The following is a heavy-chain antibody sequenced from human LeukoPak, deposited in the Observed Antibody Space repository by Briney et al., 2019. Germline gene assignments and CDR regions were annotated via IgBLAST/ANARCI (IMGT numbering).Heavy chain of an antibody. CDR1: GFTFSSYA. D-gene: IGHD6-19*01. CDR3: ARQWLING. CDR2: ISESGGTT. V-gene: IGHV3-23*01. J-gene: IGHJ4*02. Sequence: AGGSLRLSCAASGFTFSSYAMSWVRQAPGKGLEWVSSISESGGTTDYADSVKGRLTISRDNSKNTLYLQMNSLRAEDTAVYYCARQWLINGWGQGILVTVSS.